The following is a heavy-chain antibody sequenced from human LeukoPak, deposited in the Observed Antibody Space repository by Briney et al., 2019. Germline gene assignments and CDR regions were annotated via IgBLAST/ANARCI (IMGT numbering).Heavy chain of an antibody. V-gene: IGHV3-30-3*01. D-gene: IGHD4-17*01. CDR2: ISYDGSNK. CDR3: ARGTTVIREWYFDL. Sequence: GGSLRLSCAASGFTFSSYAMHWVRQAPGKGLEWVAVISYDGSNKYYADSVKGRFTISRDNAKNTLYLQMNSLRAEDTAVYYCARGTTVIREWYFDLWGRGTLVTVAS. J-gene: IGHJ2*01. CDR1: GFTFSSYA.